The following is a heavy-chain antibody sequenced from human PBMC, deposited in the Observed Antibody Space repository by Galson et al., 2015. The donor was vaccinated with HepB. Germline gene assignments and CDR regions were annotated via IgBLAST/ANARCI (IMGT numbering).Heavy chain of an antibody. CDR1: GFTFSDYY. Sequence: SLRLSCAASGFTFSDYYMSWIRQAPGKGLEWVSYISSSSSYTNYADSVKGRFTISRDNAKNSLYLQMNSLRAEDTAVYYCARDASIDGGVDYWGQGTLVTVSS. CDR2: ISSSSSYT. J-gene: IGHJ4*02. CDR3: ARDASIDGGVDY. D-gene: IGHD3-3*02. V-gene: IGHV3-11*06.